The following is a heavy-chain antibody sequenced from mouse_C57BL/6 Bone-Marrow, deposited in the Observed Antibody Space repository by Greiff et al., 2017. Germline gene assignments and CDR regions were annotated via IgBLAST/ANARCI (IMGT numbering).Heavy chain of an antibody. J-gene: IGHJ4*01. CDR1: GYTFTDYY. CDR2: LNPYNGGT. Sequence: EVQLQQSGPVLVKPGASVKMSCKASGYTFTDYYMNWVKQSHGKSLEWIGVLNPYNGGTSYNQKFKGKATLTVDKSSSTAYMELNSLTSEDSAVYYCARDYGSSFYAMDYWGQGTSGTVSS. D-gene: IGHD1-1*01. CDR3: ARDYGSSFYAMDY. V-gene: IGHV1-19*01.